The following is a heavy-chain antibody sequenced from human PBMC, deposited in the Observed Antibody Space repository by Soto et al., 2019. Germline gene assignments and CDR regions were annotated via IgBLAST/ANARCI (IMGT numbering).Heavy chain of an antibody. Sequence: QVQLVQSGAEVKKPGSSVKVSCKCSGGTFSTYAVSWVRQSPGHGLEWLGGIVPFFGTTNYAQKFQCRLRITADESMVAAYIELNPLTAADTAVYFCARAAQTRINWIDLGNWFDLWGQGTLVTVSS. J-gene: IGHJ5*02. V-gene: IGHV1-69*01. CDR1: GGTFSTYA. CDR2: IVPFFGTT. D-gene: IGHD1-1*01. CDR3: ARAAQTRINWIDLGNWFDL.